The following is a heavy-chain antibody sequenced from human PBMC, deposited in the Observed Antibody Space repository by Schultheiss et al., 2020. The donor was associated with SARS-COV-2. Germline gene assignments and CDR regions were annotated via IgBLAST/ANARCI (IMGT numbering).Heavy chain of an antibody. Sequence: GGSLRLSCAASGFTFSDYYMSWIRQAPGKGLEWVSYISSSGSTIYYADSVKGRFTISRDNAKNSLYLQMNSLRAEDTAVYYCARVSVWKRAADGGFDYWGQGTLVTVSS. CDR1: GFTFSDYY. D-gene: IGHD1-1*01. V-gene: IGHV3-11*01. CDR3: ARVSVWKRAADGGFDY. J-gene: IGHJ4*02. CDR2: ISSSGSTI.